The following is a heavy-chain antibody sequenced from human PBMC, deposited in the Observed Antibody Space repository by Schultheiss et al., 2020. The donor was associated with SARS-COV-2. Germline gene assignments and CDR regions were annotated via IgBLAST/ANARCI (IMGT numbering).Heavy chain of an antibody. V-gene: IGHV1-2*02. Sequence: ASVKVSCKASGYTFTGYYMHWVRQAPGQGLEWMGWINPNSGGTNYAQKLQGRVTMTTDTSTSTAYMELRSLRSDDTAVYYCARDLVGATPLDYYYGMDVWGQGTTVTVSS. J-gene: IGHJ6*02. CDR1: GYTFTGYY. CDR2: INPNSGGT. CDR3: ARDLVGATPLDYYYGMDV. D-gene: IGHD1-26*01.